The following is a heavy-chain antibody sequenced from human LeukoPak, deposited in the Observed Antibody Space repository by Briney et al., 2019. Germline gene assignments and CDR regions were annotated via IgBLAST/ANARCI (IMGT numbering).Heavy chain of an antibody. CDR2: IKTDGSIT. CDR1: GFTLRSYV. Sequence: GGSLRLSCVASGFTLRSYVMNWVRQTPGKGPVWVSRIKTDGSITDYADSVKGRFTISRDNAKNTLYLQMNSLRTEDTAVYYCTTDRHQYYYDSSGYPYWGQGTLVTVSS. D-gene: IGHD3-22*01. CDR3: TTDRHQYYYDSSGYPY. V-gene: IGHV3-74*01. J-gene: IGHJ4*02.